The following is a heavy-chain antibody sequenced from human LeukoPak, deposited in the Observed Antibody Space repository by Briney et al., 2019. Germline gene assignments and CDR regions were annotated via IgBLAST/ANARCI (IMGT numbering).Heavy chain of an antibody. D-gene: IGHD3-9*01. CDR1: GGSITSVDYY. CDR3: ARGRYDILKGAFDI. V-gene: IGHV4-31*03. Sequence: PSQTLSLTCTVSGGSITSVDYYWSWIRQHPGKGLEWIGYIYYSGSTYFNPSLKSRVTISIDTSKNQFSLKLSSVTAADAAVYYCARGRYDILKGAFDIWGQGTMVTVSS. CDR2: IYYSGST. J-gene: IGHJ3*02.